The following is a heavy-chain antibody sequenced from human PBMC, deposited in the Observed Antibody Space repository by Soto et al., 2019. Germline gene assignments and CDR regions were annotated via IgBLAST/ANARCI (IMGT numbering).Heavy chain of an antibody. D-gene: IGHD2-15*01. J-gene: IGHJ3*02. CDR1: GFTFSSYS. CDR2: ISSSSSYI. Sequence: GGSLRLSCAASGFTFSSYSMNWVRQAPGKGLEWVSSISSSSSYIYYADSVKGRLTISRDNAKNSLYLQMNSLRAEDTAVYYCARDCSGGSCYLAFDIWGQGTMVTVSS. V-gene: IGHV3-21*01. CDR3: ARDCSGGSCYLAFDI.